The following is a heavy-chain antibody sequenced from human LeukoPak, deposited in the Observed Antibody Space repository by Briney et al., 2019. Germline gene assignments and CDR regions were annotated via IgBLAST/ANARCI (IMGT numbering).Heavy chain of an antibody. D-gene: IGHD5/OR15-5a*01. Sequence: GGSLRLSCVASGFIFSDHAFHWVRQPPDKGLEWVALIGSDGTKKYYADSVQGRFTVSRENSKKTLFLQMDTVRADDTAVYFCARQMTSTRLFDSWGQGTLVTVSS. CDR3: ARQMTSTRLFDS. J-gene: IGHJ4*02. CDR1: GFIFSDHA. V-gene: IGHV3-30*04. CDR2: IGSDGTKK.